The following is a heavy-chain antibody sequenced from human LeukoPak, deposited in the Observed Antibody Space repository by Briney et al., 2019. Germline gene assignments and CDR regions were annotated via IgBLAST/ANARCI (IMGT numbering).Heavy chain of an antibody. CDR3: ANEIRPNDY. D-gene: IGHD4-17*01. Sequence: GGSLRLSCGASGFTFSSHAMTWVRQAPGKGLEWVSAISISGDTTYYADAVKGRFTIPRDNSKNTVYLQMNSLRAEDTAVYYCANEIRPNDYWGQGTLVTVSS. CDR2: ISISGDTT. J-gene: IGHJ4*02. V-gene: IGHV3-23*01. CDR1: GFTFSSHA.